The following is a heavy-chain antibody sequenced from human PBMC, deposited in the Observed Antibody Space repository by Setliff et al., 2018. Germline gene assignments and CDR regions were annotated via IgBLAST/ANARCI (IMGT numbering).Heavy chain of an antibody. CDR2: VYYSGDT. D-gene: IGHD3-22*01. Sequence: SETLSLTCSVSGDSISAAFIMAWIRQPPGKGLEFIGYVYYSGDTKSNPSLKSRVTMSVDTSKNQFSLNLSSVTAADTAVYYCARGTFDTSGYFPYPIGYWGQGTLVTVSS. V-gene: IGHV4-59*12. CDR1: GDSISAAF. J-gene: IGHJ4*02. CDR3: ARGTFDTSGYFPYPIGY.